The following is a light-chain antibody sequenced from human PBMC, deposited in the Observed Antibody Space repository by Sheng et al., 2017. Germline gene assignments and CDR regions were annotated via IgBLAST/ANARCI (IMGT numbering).Light chain of an antibody. Sequence: DIQMTQSPSTLSASVGDRVTITCRASQTISSWLAWYQQKPGKAPKLLIYKASSLESGVPSRFSGSGSGTEFTLTISSLQPDDFATYYCQQYSSYSAFGQGTKLDIK. CDR1: QTISSW. CDR2: KAS. J-gene: IGKJ2*01. CDR3: QQYSSYSA. V-gene: IGKV1-5*03.